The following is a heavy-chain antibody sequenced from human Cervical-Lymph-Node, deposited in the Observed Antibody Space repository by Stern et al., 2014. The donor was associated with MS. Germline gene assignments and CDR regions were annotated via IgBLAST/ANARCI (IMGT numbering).Heavy chain of an antibody. J-gene: IGHJ4*02. V-gene: IGHV5-51*01. CDR3: ARQKGY. Sequence: EVQLVQSGAELRKPGESLKISCKASGYTFSNAWIGWVRQMPGRGLEWMGIIYPADSQTRYSPSFQGQVTISADKSVSTAYLQWTSLKASDTAMYYCARQKGYWGQGTLVSVSS. CDR2: IYPADSQT. CDR1: GYTFSNAW.